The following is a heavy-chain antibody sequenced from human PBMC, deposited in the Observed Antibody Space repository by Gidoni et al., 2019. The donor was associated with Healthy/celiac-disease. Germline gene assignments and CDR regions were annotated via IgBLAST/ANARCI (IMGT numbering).Heavy chain of an antibody. Sequence: QVQLVQSGAEVKKPGSSVKVSCKASGGTFSSYAISWVRQAPGQGLEWMGRIIPILGIANYAQKFQGRVTITADKSTSTAYMELSSLRSEDTAVYYCAREGEAPGGIVPLIWGQGTMVTVSS. D-gene: IGHD2-15*01. J-gene: IGHJ3*02. CDR1: GGTFSSYA. CDR3: AREGEAPGGIVPLI. V-gene: IGHV1-69*04. CDR2: IIPILGIA.